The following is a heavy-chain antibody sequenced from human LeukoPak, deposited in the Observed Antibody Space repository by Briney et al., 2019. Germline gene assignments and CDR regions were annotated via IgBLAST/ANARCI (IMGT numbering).Heavy chain of an antibody. CDR2: IYYNGQT. V-gene: IGHV4-39*01. Sequence: TSETLSLTCTVSGGSISSISYYWGWIRQPPGKGLEHIASIYYNGQTYYKPSLKSRVTISVDTSKNQFSLKLRSVTAADTAVYYCARGVTMIVVVIHDWYFDLWGRGTLVTVSS. CDR3: ARGVTMIVVVIHDWYFDL. CDR1: GGSISSISYY. J-gene: IGHJ2*01. D-gene: IGHD3-22*01.